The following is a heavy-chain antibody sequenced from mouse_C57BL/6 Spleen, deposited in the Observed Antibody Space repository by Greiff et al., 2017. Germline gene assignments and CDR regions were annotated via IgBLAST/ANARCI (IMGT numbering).Heavy chain of an antibody. CDR1: GYPFTSYW. Sequence: VQLQQPGAELVMPGASVKLSCKASGYPFTSYWMPWVQQRPGQGLEWIGEIDPSDSYTNYNQKFKGKSTLTVDKSSSTAYMQLSSLTSEDTAVYYCTIYYDYDDAMDYWGQGTSVTVSS. V-gene: IGHV1-69*01. CDR2: IDPSDSYT. J-gene: IGHJ4*01. CDR3: TIYYDYDDAMDY. D-gene: IGHD2-4*01.